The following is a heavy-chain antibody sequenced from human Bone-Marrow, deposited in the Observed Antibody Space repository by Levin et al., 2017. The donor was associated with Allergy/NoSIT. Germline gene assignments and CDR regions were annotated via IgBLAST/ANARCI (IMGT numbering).Heavy chain of an antibody. CDR3: ARAASIAARLDYYYMDV. D-gene: IGHD6-6*01. V-gene: IGHV4-34*01. CDR2: INHSGST. J-gene: IGHJ6*03. Sequence: SETLSLTCAVYGGSFSGYYWSWIRQPPGKGLEWIGEINHSGSTNYNPSLKSRVTISVDTSKNQFSLKLSSVTAADTAVYYCARAASIAARLDYYYMDVWGKGTTVTVSS. CDR1: GGSFSGYY.